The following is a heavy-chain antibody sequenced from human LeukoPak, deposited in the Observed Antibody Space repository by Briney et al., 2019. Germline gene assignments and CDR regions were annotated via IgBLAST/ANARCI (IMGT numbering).Heavy chain of an antibody. Sequence: ASVKVSCKASGYTFTSYYMHWVRQAPGQGLEWMGIINPSGGSTSYEQKFEGRLTMTRDTSTSTVYMEVSSVRSEDTAVYYCARDAGAGEYYYDYWGQGTLVIVTA. D-gene: IGHD7-27*01. CDR1: GYTFTSYY. CDR3: ARDAGAGEYYYDY. J-gene: IGHJ4*02. V-gene: IGHV1-46*01. CDR2: INPSGGST.